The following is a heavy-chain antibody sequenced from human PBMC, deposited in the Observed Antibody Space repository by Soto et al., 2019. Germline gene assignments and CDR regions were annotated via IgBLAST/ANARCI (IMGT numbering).Heavy chain of an antibody. CDR3: AREYSGSYRSFDY. V-gene: IGHV4-4*07. J-gene: IGHJ4*02. CDR2: IFTSGSS. D-gene: IGHD1-26*01. CDR1: GGSISSYY. Sequence: SETLSLTCPVSGGSISSYYWSWIRQPAGKGLEWIGRIFTSGSSDYNPSLKSRVSMSVDTSKNQFSLNLNSVTAADTAVYYCAREYSGSYRSFDYWGQGTLVTVSS.